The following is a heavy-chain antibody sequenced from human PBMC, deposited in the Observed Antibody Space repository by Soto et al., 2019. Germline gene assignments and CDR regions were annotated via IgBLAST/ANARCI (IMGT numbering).Heavy chain of an antibody. V-gene: IGHV3-23*01. J-gene: IGHJ4*02. CDR2: ISGTGDTT. CDR1: GFTFTNFA. CDR3: AKGYCSSTSCSFDY. D-gene: IGHD2-2*01. Sequence: GGSLRLSCAVSGFTFTNFAMNWVRQAPGKGLEWVSVISGTGDTTYNADSVKGRFTISRDNSMNTAFLQMNSLRAEDTALYYCAKGYCSSTSCSFDYWGQGTLVTVSS.